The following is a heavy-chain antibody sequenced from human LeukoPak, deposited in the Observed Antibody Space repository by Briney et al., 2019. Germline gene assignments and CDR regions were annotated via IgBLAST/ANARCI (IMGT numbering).Heavy chain of an antibody. J-gene: IGHJ4*02. CDR3: ASPTSRLSFDH. D-gene: IGHD3-16*01. CDR2: FDPEDGDT. Sequence: ASVRISCKISGHALIDLAMHWVRQAPGQGLEWMGGFDPEDGDTLYAQKFQGRVTMTEDTSTDTAYMELTSLTSDDTAVYYCASPTSRLSFDHWGQGTLVTVSS. V-gene: IGHV1-24*01. CDR1: GHALIDLA.